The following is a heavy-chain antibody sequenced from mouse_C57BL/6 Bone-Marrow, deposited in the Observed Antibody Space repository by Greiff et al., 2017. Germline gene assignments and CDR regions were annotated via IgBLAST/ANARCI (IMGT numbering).Heavy chain of an antibody. Sequence: EVQLVESGGDLVKPGGSLKLSCAASGFTFSSYGMSWVRQTPDKRLEWVATISSGGSYTYYPDSVKGRFTISRDNAKNALYLQMSSLKSEDTAMYYGAKRWGLRRYFDVWGTGTTGTVSS. CDR3: AKRWGLRRYFDV. V-gene: IGHV5-6*01. CDR1: GFTFSSYG. D-gene: IGHD2-2*01. CDR2: ISSGGSYT. J-gene: IGHJ1*03.